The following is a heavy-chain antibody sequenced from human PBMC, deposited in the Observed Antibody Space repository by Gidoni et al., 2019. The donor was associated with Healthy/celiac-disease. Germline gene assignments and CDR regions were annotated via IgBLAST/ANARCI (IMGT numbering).Heavy chain of an antibody. J-gene: IGHJ4*02. Sequence: EVQLVESGGGLVQPGGSLRLSCAASGFTFSSYEMNWVRQAPGKELEWVSYISSSGSTIYYADSVKGRFTISRDNAKNSLYLQMNSLRAEDTAFYYCARGLGRRGSGWPFDYWGQGTLVTVSS. CDR1: GFTFSSYE. V-gene: IGHV3-48*03. CDR3: ARGLGRRGSGWPFDY. CDR2: ISSSGSTI. D-gene: IGHD6-19*01.